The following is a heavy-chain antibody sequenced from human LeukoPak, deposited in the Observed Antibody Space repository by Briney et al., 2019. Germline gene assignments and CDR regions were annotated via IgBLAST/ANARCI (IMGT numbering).Heavy chain of an antibody. D-gene: IGHD3-22*01. Sequence: GGSLRLSCAASGFTFDDHGMHWVRQAPGKGLEWVSGISWNSGSIGYADSVKGRFTISRDNAKNSLYLQMNSLRAEDTALYYCAKDANYDSSGYYGYWGQGTLVTVSS. V-gene: IGHV3-9*01. CDR2: ISWNSGSI. J-gene: IGHJ4*02. CDR3: AKDANYDSSGYYGY. CDR1: GFTFDDHG.